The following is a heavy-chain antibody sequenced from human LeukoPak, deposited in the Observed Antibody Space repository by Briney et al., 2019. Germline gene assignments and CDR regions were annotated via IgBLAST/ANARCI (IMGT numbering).Heavy chain of an antibody. CDR2: ISYDRSNK. J-gene: IGHJ5*02. D-gene: IGHD3-10*01. Sequence: GGSLRLSCAASGFTFSSYAMHWVRQAPGKGLEWVAVISYDRSNKYYADSVKGRFTITRDNSKNTLYLQMNSLKTEDTAVYYCPKDLTSDFGGAFDPWGQGTLVTVSS. CDR1: GFTFSSYA. CDR3: PKDLTSDFGGAFDP. V-gene: IGHV3-30-3*01.